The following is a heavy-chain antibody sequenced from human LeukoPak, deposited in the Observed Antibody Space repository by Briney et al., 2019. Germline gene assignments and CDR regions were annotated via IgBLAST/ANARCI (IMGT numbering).Heavy chain of an antibody. J-gene: IGHJ4*02. Sequence: GGSLRLSCAASGFTFSSYWMHWVRQAPGKGLVWVSRINSDGSSTSYADSVRGRFSISRDNAKNTLYLQMNSLRAEDTAVYYCARVSPNTVTTLQYFDYWGQGTLVTVSS. CDR1: GFTFSSYW. CDR2: INSDGSST. D-gene: IGHD4-17*01. CDR3: ARVSPNTVTTLQYFDY. V-gene: IGHV3-74*01.